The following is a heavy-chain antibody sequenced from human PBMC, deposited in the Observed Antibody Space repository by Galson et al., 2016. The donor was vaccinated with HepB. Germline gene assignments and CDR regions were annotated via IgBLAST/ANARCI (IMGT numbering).Heavy chain of an antibody. D-gene: IGHD2-2*02. Sequence: SLRLSCAVSGFTFSSYSMNWVRQAPGKGLEWVSSISTSSTYIYYADSIKGRFTISRDNAKNSLYLQMNSLRAEDTAVYYCARVPRQYHLLYSKYYYGMDVWGQGTTVTVSS. J-gene: IGHJ6*02. CDR3: ARVPRQYHLLYSKYYYGMDV. CDR1: GFTFSSYS. CDR2: ISTSSTYI. V-gene: IGHV3-21*06.